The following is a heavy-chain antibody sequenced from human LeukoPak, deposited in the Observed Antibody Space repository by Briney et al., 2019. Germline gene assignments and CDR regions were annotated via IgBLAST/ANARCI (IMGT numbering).Heavy chain of an antibody. D-gene: IGHD2-21*01. Sequence: ASVKVSCKASGYTFSSYGISWVRQAPGQGLEWMGWISTYNGNTNYAQKLQGRVTMTTETSTSTVYMELRSLRSDDTAVYYCARDSNVLLALHFDYWGQGTLVTVSS. J-gene: IGHJ4*02. CDR1: GYTFSSYG. V-gene: IGHV1-18*01. CDR3: ARDSNVLLALHFDY. CDR2: ISTYNGNT.